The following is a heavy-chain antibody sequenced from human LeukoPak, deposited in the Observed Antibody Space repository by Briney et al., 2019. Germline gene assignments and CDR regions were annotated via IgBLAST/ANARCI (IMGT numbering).Heavy chain of an antibody. Sequence: VGSVKVSCTASGYTFTGYYMHWVRQAPGQGLEWMGWITPNSGATNYAQKFQGRVTMTRDTSISTAYMELSRLRSDDTAVYYCARAMGIAAAGGDAFDIWGQGTMVTVSS. CDR2: ITPNSGAT. V-gene: IGHV1-2*02. J-gene: IGHJ3*02. D-gene: IGHD6-13*01. CDR1: GYTFTGYY. CDR3: ARAMGIAAAGGDAFDI.